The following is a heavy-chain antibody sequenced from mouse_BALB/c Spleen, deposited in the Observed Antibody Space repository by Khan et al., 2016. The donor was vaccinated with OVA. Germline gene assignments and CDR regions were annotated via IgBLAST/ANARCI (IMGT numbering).Heavy chain of an antibody. CDR1: GFSFSSYC. D-gene: IGHD4-1*01. CDR2: ISSGGDYT. CDR3: ASHLTGSFAY. V-gene: IGHV5-6*01. J-gene: IGHJ3*01. Sequence: EVELVESGGDLVRPGGSLKLSCAASGFSFSSYCMSWVRQTPDKRLEWVATISSGGDYTYYQDSVKGQFTISRDKAKNTLYLHMSSLKSEDTAIYYCASHLTGSFAYWGQGTMVTVSA.